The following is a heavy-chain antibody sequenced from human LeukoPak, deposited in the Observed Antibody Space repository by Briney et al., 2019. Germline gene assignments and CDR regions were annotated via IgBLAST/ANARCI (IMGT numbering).Heavy chain of an antibody. CDR2: IIGSGGST. CDR1: GFTFSSYA. V-gene: IGHV3-23*01. Sequence: GGSLRLSCAASGFTFSSYAMSWVRQAPGKGLEWVSAIIGSGGSTYYADSVEGRFTISRDNSKNTLYLQMNSLRAEDTAVYYCAKGRIAVAVNNDPFDYWGQGTLVTVSS. J-gene: IGHJ4*02. CDR3: AKGRIAVAVNNDPFDY. D-gene: IGHD6-19*01.